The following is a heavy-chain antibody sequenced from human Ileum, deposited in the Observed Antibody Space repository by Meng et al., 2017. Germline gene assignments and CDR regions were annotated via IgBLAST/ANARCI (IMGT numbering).Heavy chain of an antibody. D-gene: IGHD2-15*01. CDR1: GGSISSSFY. Sequence: QVQWQEPGPGLVEPSGTLSLTCTVSGGSISSSFYWSWVRQSPGKGLEWIGQIYLAGSPNYNPSLESRVTISVDKSKNQFSLRLTSVTAADTAIFYCVRHGGKYFDSWGQGTLVTVSS. CDR3: VRHGGKYFDS. J-gene: IGHJ4*02. CDR2: IYLAGSP. V-gene: IGHV4-4*02.